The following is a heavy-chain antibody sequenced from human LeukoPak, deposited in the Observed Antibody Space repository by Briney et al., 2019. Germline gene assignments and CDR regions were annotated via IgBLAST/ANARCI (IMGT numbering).Heavy chain of an antibody. J-gene: IGHJ4*02. CDR3: ARVPDSSGYCHFDY. V-gene: IGHV4-34*01. D-gene: IGHD3-22*01. CDR2: INHSGST. Sequence: SETLSLTCAVYGGSFSGYYWSWIRQPPGKGLEWVGEINHSGSTNYNPSLKSRVTISVDTSKNQFSLKLSSVTAADTAVYYCARVPDSSGYCHFDYWGQGALVTVSS. CDR1: GGSFSGYY.